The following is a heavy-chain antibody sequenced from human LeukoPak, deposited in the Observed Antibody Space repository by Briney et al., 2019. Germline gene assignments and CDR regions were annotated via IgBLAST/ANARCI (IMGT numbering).Heavy chain of an antibody. CDR1: GFTFSDYY. CDR2: ISSSGSTI. Sequence: PGGSLRLSCAASGFTFSDYYMSWIRQAPGKGLEWVSYISSSGSTIYYADSVKGRFTISRDNAKNSLYLQMNSLRAEDTAVYYCVREYSRGYYFDYWGQGTLVTVSS. J-gene: IGHJ4*02. CDR3: VREYSRGYYFDY. V-gene: IGHV3-11*04. D-gene: IGHD6-25*01.